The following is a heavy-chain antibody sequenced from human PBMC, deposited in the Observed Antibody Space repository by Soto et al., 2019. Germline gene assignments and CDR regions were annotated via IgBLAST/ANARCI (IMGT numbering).Heavy chain of an antibody. J-gene: IGHJ4*02. CDR1: GYTFTSYA. CDR2: INAGNGNT. CDR3: ARPGRYSSGWYSFDY. D-gene: IGHD6-19*01. Sequence: GASVKVSCKASGYTFTSYAMHWVRQAPGQRLEWMGWINAGNGNTKYSQKFQGRVTITRDTSASTAYMELSSLRSEDTAVYYCARPGRYSSGWYSFDYWGQGTLVTVSS. V-gene: IGHV1-3*01.